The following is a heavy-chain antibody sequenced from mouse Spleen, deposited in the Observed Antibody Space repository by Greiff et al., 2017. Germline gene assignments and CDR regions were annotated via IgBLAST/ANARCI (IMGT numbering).Heavy chain of an antibody. J-gene: IGHJ4*01. CDR3: ARKGYGNYDAMDY. CDR2: IYPRDGST. Sequence: VQLQQSDAELVKPGASVKISCKVSGYTFTDHTIHWMKQRPEQGLEWIGYIYPRDGSTKYNEKFKGKATLTADKSSSTAYMQLNSLTSVDSAVYYCARKGYGNYDAMDYWGQGTSVTVSS. D-gene: IGHD2-10*02. CDR1: GYTFTDHT. V-gene: IGHV1-78*01.